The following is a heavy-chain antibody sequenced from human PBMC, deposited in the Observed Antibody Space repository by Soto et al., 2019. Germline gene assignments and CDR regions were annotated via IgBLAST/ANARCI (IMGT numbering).Heavy chain of an antibody. CDR3: ATQRGGGGY. CDR1: GFTVSNNY. Sequence: EVQLVESGGGLIQPGGSLRLSCAVSGFTVSNNYMSWVRQAPGKGLEGVSVIYSGGYTAYGDSVKGRFTISRDNSKNTLYLKMNTRRAAAPAVFSWATQRGGGGYWGQGTLVTVSS. CDR2: IYSGGYT. V-gene: IGHV3-53*01. D-gene: IGHD6-25*01. J-gene: IGHJ4*02.